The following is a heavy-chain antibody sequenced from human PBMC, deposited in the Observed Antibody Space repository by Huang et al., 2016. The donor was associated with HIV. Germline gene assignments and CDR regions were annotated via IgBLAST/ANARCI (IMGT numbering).Heavy chain of an antibody. D-gene: IGHD2-15*01. CDR1: GITFRSYD. Sequence: QVLLVESGGGVVQPGRSLRLSCAASGITFRSYDMHWVRQVPGKGLEWVVIISEYGINKYYVNSLKGRFTISRDNSKDSLYLQMNSLRVEDTAVYYCAKEQGYCSGDTCFSDRYFDIWGRGTLVSVSS. CDR2: ISEYGINK. CDR3: AKEQGYCSGDTCFSDRYFDI. V-gene: IGHV3-30*18. J-gene: IGHJ2*01.